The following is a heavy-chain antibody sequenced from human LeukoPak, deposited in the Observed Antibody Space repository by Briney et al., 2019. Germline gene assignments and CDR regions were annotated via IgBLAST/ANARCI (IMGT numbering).Heavy chain of an antibody. CDR1: GYTFTTYG. V-gene: IGHV1-18*01. D-gene: IGHD1-1*01. CDR3: ARDNRNDVNSWFDP. J-gene: IGHJ5*02. Sequence: GASVKVSCKASGYTFTTYGISWVRQAPGQGLEWMGWIRPSNGNTDYAQKFQGRVTMTTDTSTSTAYMESRSLRSDDTAVYYCARDNRNDVNSWFDPWGQGTLVTVSS. CDR2: IRPSNGNT.